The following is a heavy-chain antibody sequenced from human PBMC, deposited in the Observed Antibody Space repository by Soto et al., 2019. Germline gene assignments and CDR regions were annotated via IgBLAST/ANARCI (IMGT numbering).Heavy chain of an antibody. CDR1: GYTFTSYY. V-gene: IGHV1-46*03. CDR3: AKSATIRNWFDP. J-gene: IGHJ5*02. Sequence: QVQLVQSGAEVKKPGASVKVSCKASGYTFTSYYMHWVRQAPGQGLEWMGIINPSGGSTSYAQKFQGRVTMTRDTSTSTVYMELSSLRSEDTAVYYCAKSATIRNWFDPWGQGTLVTVSS. D-gene: IGHD5-12*01. CDR2: INPSGGST.